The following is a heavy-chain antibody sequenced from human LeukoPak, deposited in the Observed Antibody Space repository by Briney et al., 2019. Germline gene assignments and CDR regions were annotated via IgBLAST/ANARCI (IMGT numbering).Heavy chain of an antibody. V-gene: IGHV4-34*01. J-gene: IGHJ4*02. CDR2: INHSGST. CDR1: GGSFSGYY. Sequence: SETLSLTCAVYGGSFSGYYWSWIRQPPGKGLEWIGEINHSGSTNYNPPLKSRVTISVDTSKNQFSLKLSSVTAADTAVYYCARGRQFTAIPRPFDYWGQGTLVTVSS. CDR3: ARGRQFTAIPRPFDY. D-gene: IGHD2-21*02.